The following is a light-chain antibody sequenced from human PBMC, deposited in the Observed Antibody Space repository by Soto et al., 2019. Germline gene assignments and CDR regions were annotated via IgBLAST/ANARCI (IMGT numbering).Light chain of an antibody. CDR1: NSNIGSNA. J-gene: IGLJ3*02. V-gene: IGLV1-36*01. Sequence: QPVLTQSPSVSGAPRQSVNISCSGNNSNIGSNAVHWYQQLPGKAPKLLMYYNDMLPSGVSDRFSGSKSGTSASLAISGLQSEDEGDYYCATWDDMLTACVFGGGTQLTVL. CDR3: ATWDDMLTACV. CDR2: YND.